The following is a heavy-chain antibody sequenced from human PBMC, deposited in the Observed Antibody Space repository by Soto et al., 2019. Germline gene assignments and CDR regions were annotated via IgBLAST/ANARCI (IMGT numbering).Heavy chain of an antibody. D-gene: IGHD3-22*01. CDR2: IYWDDDK. CDR1: GFSLSTSGVG. V-gene: IGHV2-5*02. Sequence: QITLKESGPTLVKPTQTLTLTCTFSGFSLSTSGVGVGWIRQPPGKALEWLALIYWDDDKRYSTSLKSRLTITNDTSKNQVVLRLTDMDPVDTPTYYCAHVTHSYDCSGYHSVADNFQHWGQGTLATVSS. J-gene: IGHJ1*01. CDR3: AHVTHSYDCSGYHSVADNFQH.